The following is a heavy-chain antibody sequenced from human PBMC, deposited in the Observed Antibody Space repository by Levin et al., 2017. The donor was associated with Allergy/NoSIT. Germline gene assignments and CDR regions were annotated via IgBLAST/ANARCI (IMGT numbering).Heavy chain of an antibody. CDR1: GNSFSNYW. CDR2: IDPSDSYV. CDR3: ARLGSGDS. Sequence: KVSCKGSGNSFSNYWISWVRQMPGKGLEWMGRIDPSDSYVNYNPSFQGHVTISVDKSITTAYLQWSSLQASDTAIYYCARLGSGDSWGQGTLVTVSS. V-gene: IGHV5-10-1*01. J-gene: IGHJ4*02. D-gene: IGHD3-3*01.